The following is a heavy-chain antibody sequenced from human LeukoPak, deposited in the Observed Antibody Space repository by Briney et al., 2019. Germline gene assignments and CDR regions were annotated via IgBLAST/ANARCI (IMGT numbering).Heavy chain of an antibody. D-gene: IGHD3-22*01. J-gene: IGHJ3*02. CDR1: GGSISTYY. CDR2: IYYSGSI. CDR3: ARDTYYYGSSGWEDAFDI. Sequence: SETLSLTCTVSGGSISTYYWSWIRQPPGKGLEWIGHIYYSGSINYNPSLKSRVTISVDTSKNQFSLKLSSVTAADTAVYYCARDTYYYGSSGWEDAFDIWGQGTMVTVSS. V-gene: IGHV4-59*12.